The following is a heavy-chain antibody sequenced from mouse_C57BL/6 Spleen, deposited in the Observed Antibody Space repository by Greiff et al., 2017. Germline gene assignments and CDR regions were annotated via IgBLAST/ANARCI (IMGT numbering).Heavy chain of an antibody. D-gene: IGHD3-3*01. CDR2: IDPSDSYT. Sequence: VQLQQPGAELVRPGTSVKLSCKASGYTFTSYWMHWVKQRPGQGLEWIGVIDPSDSYTNYNQKFKGKATLTVDTSSSTAYMQLSSLTSEDSAVYYCARRAVLYYFDYWGQGTTLTVSS. CDR1: GYTFTSYW. CDR3: ARRAVLYYFDY. J-gene: IGHJ2*01. V-gene: IGHV1-59*01.